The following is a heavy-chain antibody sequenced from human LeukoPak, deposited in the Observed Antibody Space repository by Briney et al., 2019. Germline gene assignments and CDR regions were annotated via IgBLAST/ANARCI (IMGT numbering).Heavy chain of an antibody. D-gene: IGHD3-9*01. J-gene: IGHJ5*02. CDR2: IYTSGST. V-gene: IGHV4-61*02. Sequence: SQTLSLTCTVSGGSISSGSYYWSWIRQPAGKGLEWIGRIYTSGSTNYNPSLKSRVTMSVDTSKNQFSLKLSSVTAADTAVYYCARENYDILTGYSAAYNWFDPWGQGTLVTVSS. CDR3: ARENYDILTGYSAAYNWFDP. CDR1: GGSISSGSYY.